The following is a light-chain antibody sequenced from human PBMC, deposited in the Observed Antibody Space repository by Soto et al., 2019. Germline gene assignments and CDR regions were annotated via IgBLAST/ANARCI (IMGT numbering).Light chain of an antibody. Sequence: QSVLTQPPSASATPGQRVTISCSGSSSNIKSNTVNWYQQLPGTAPKVLIYSTNQRPSGVPDRFSGSKSGTSASLAISGLQSEDEADYHCAAWDDSLKAWVFGGGTKVTVL. CDR1: SSNIKSNT. V-gene: IGLV1-44*01. CDR3: AAWDDSLKAWV. CDR2: STN. J-gene: IGLJ3*02.